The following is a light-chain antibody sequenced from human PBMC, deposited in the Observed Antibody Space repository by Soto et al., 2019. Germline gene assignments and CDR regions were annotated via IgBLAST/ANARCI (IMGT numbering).Light chain of an antibody. J-gene: IGKJ1*01. CDR1: QSVSSY. CDR3: QQRSNWPVT. V-gene: IGKV3-11*01. Sequence: EIVLTQSPATLSLSPEERATLSCRASQSVSSYLAWYQQKPGQAPRLLIYDASSRATGIPARFSGSGSGTDFTLTISSLEPEDFAVYYCQQRSNWPVTFGQGTKVDIK. CDR2: DAS.